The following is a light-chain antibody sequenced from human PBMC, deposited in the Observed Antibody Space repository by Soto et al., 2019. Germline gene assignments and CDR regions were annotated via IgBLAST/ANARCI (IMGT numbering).Light chain of an antibody. CDR1: QSVNSN. CDR2: GIS. J-gene: IGKJ5*01. Sequence: EMVMTQSPAILSVSTGESATLSCRASQSVNSNYLAWYQQHPGQPPRLLIYGISTRATGIPARFSGSGSGTEFSLTISSLQSEDFAVYYCQQYSKWPITVGQGTRPEIK. V-gene: IGKV3-15*01. CDR3: QQYSKWPIT.